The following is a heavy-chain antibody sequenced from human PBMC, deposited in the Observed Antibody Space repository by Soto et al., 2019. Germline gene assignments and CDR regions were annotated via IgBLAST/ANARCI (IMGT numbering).Heavy chain of an antibody. Sequence: PGGSLRLSCAASGFTFSGSAMHWGLQASGKGLEWVGRIRSKANSYATAYAASVKGRFTISRDDSKNTAYLQMNSLKTEDTAVYYCTSSSGWFDAFDIWGQGTMVTVSS. CDR2: IRSKANSYAT. V-gene: IGHV3-73*01. CDR3: TSSSGWFDAFDI. D-gene: IGHD6-19*01. J-gene: IGHJ3*02. CDR1: GFTFSGSA.